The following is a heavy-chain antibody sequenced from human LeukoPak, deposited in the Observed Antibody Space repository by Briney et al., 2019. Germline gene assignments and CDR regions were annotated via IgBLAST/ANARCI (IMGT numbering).Heavy chain of an antibody. D-gene: IGHD2-2*02. J-gene: IGHJ4*02. CDR2: IYTSGGI. Sequence: PSETLSLTCPDSGGSISSYYWSWIRQPAGKGLEWIGRIYTSGGINYNPSLKSRVTMSVDTSTNQFSLMLSSVTAADTAVYYCARVDCSSTSCYSYFDYCSQGTLVTVSS. V-gene: IGHV4-4*07. CDR1: GGSISSYY. CDR3: ARVDCSSTSCYSYFDY.